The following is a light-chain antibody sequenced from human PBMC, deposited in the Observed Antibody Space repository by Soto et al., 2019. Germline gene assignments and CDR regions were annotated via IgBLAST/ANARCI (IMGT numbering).Light chain of an antibody. CDR2: GAS. CDR3: HQYGSSVRA. V-gene: IGKV3-20*01. Sequence: VLTQSPGTLSLSPGDRATLSCRASQSITGNYLAWHQQKPGQAPKLLIYGASTRAPGIPDRVNGSGSGTDFIITSSRLDADDAAMYHCHQYGSSVRAFGQGTKLEIK. J-gene: IGKJ1*01. CDR1: QSITGNY.